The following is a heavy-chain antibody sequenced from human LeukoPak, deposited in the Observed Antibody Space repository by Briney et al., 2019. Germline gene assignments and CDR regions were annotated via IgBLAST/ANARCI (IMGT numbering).Heavy chain of an antibody. J-gene: IGHJ4*02. V-gene: IGHV1-18*01. CDR1: GYTFTDYG. D-gene: IGHD3-22*01. Sequence: ASVKVSRVASGYTFTDYGSSWVRPAPGQGLEWMGWISAYTGNTNYAQNFQGRVTMTTDTSTSTAYMELRSLRSDDTAVYYCARSGVGYFYDNSGYYPPDYWGQGTLVTVSS. CDR3: ARSGVGYFYDNSGYYPPDY. CDR2: ISAYTGNT.